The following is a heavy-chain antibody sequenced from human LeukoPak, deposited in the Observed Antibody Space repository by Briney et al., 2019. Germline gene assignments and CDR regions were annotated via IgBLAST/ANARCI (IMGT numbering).Heavy chain of an antibody. J-gene: IGHJ4*02. Sequence: SETLSLTCTVSGGSISSYYWSWIRQPPGKGLEWIGYIYYSGSTNYNPSLKSRVTISVDTSKNQFSLKLSSVTAADTAVYYCATYSSTSGHDYWGQGTLVTVSS. CDR1: GGSISSYY. D-gene: IGHD6-13*01. CDR2: IYYSGST. V-gene: IGHV4-59*01. CDR3: ATYSSTSGHDY.